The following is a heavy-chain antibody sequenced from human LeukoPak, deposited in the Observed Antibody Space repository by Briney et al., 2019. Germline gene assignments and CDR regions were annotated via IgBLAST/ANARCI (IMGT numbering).Heavy chain of an antibody. Sequence: PSETLSLTCTVSGGSISSSGYYWGWIRQPPGKGLEWTASIYYSGSAYYNPSLKSRVTISVDTSKNQLSLKLSSLTAADTAVYCARHEYSGSYYGLSWFDPWGQGTLVTVSS. CDR2: IYYSGSA. CDR1: GGSISSSGYY. D-gene: IGHD1-26*01. V-gene: IGHV4-39*01. CDR3: ARHEYSGSYYGLSWFDP. J-gene: IGHJ5*02.